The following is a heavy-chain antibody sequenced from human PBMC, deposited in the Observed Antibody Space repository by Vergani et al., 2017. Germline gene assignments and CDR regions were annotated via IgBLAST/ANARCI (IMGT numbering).Heavy chain of an antibody. CDR1: GFTFSSYA. Sequence: EVQLLESGGGLVQPGGSLRLSCAASGFTFSSYAMSWVRQAPGKGLEWVSAISGSGGSTYYADSVKGRFTISRDNSKNTLYLQMNSRRAEDTAVYYCANEEWLALWFDPWGQGTLVTVSS. CDR2: ISGSGGST. D-gene: IGHD6-19*01. J-gene: IGHJ5*02. CDR3: ANEEWLALWFDP. V-gene: IGHV3-23*01.